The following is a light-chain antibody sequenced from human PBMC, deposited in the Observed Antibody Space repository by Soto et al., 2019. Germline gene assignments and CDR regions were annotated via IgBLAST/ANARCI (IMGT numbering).Light chain of an antibody. CDR3: QQRSNWPPYT. Sequence: EIVMTQSPATLSLSPGERATLSCRASQSVSSYLAWYQQKPGQAPRLLIYDASNRATGIPARFSGGGSGTDFTLTIHNLEPEDFAVYYCQQRSNWPPYTFGQGTKLEIK. CDR2: DAS. J-gene: IGKJ2*01. CDR1: QSVSSY. V-gene: IGKV3-11*01.